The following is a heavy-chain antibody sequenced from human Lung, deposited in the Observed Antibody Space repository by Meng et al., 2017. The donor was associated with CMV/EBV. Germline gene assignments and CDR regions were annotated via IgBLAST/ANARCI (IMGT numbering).Heavy chain of an antibody. CDR2: INTYNGKT. Sequence: ASXXVSCKASGYTFTNYGISWVRRAPGQGLEWMGWINTYNGKTNYRQNLQGRVTMTTDTSTSTVYMELRSLRSDDTAVYYCASALDPTYFNYSGQAPLVTVSS. CDR3: ASALDPTYFNY. D-gene: IGHD3-9*01. CDR1: GYTFTNYG. J-gene: IGHJ4*02. V-gene: IGHV1-18*01.